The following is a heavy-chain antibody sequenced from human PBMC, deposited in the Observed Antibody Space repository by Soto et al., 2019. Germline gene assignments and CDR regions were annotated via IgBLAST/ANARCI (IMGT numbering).Heavy chain of an antibody. CDR2: VSPYNGDT. J-gene: IGHJ6*02. Sequence: GASVKVSCKASGYTFTTYGINWVRQAPGQGLEWMGWVSPYNGDTTYAQKFQGRVTMTTDTSTRTAYMELRSLRSDDTAVYYCAREVGHMDVWGQGTTVNVS. CDR1: GYTFTTYG. CDR3: AREVGHMDV. D-gene: IGHD2-2*01. V-gene: IGHV1-18*04.